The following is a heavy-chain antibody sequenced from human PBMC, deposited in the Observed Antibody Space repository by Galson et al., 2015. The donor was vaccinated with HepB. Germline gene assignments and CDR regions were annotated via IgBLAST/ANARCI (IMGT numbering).Heavy chain of an antibody. D-gene: IGHD3-22*01. Sequence: SVKVSCKASGYTFTGYYMHWVRQAPGQGLEWMGWISPNSGGTNYAQKFQGWVTMTRDTSISTAYMELSRLRSDDTAVYYCARDRHYYDSSGLFDYWGQGTLVTVSS. CDR1: GYTFTGYY. V-gene: IGHV1-2*04. CDR2: ISPNSGGT. CDR3: ARDRHYYDSSGLFDY. J-gene: IGHJ4*02.